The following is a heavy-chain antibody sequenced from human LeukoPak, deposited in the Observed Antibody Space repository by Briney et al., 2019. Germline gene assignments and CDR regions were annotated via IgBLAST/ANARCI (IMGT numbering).Heavy chain of an antibody. D-gene: IGHD3-22*01. CDR2: IWYDGSNK. J-gene: IGHJ4*02. Sequence: PGRSLRLSCAASGFTFSSYGMHWVRQAPGKGLGWVAVIWYDGSNKYYADSVKGRFTISRDNSNHTLYLQINSLRAEDTAVYYCAKDQSPTIYYDSSVFDYWGQRTLVTVSS. CDR3: AKDQSPTIYYDSSVFDY. V-gene: IGHV3-33*03. CDR1: GFTFSSYG.